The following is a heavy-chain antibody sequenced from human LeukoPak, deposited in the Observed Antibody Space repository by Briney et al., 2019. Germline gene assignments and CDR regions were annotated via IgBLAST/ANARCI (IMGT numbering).Heavy chain of an antibody. Sequence: SETLSLTCTVSGGSISSYYWSWIRQPPGKGLEWIGYIYYSGSTNYNPSLKSRVTISVDTSKNQFSLKLSSVTAADTALYYCTRLWSTDCNGGSCPHQPNYWGQGTLVTVSS. J-gene: IGHJ4*02. V-gene: IGHV4-59*08. D-gene: IGHD2-15*01. CDR1: GGSISSYY. CDR2: IYYSGST. CDR3: TRLWSTDCNGGSCPHQPNY.